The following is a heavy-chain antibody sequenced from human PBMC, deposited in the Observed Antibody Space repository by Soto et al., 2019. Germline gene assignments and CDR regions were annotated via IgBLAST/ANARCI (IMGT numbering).Heavy chain of an antibody. D-gene: IGHD5-18*01. J-gene: IGHJ2*01. V-gene: IGHV1-18*04. CDR2: ISVYNGNT. CDR1: GYTFTTYG. Sequence: QVQLVQSGAEVKEPGASVKVSCKASGYTFTTYGISWVRQAPGQGLEWMGWISVYNGNTNYAERLQGRVTMTTDTSTSTAYMELWRLRSDDTAMYYCARSYCYGSYWYFDLWGRGTLVTVSS. CDR3: ARSYCYGSYWYFDL.